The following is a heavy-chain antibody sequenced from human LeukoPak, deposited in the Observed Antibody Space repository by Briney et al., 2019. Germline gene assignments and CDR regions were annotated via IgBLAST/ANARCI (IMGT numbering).Heavy chain of an antibody. J-gene: IGHJ6*02. Sequence: GGSLRLSCAASGFTFSSYGMHWVRQAPGKGLEWVAVTWYDGSNKYYADSVKGRFTISRDNSKNTLYLQMNSLRAEDTAVYYCAKDQGGNYYGMDVWGQGTTVTVSS. CDR3: AKDQGGNYYGMDV. CDR2: TWYDGSNK. CDR1: GFTFSSYG. V-gene: IGHV3-30*02.